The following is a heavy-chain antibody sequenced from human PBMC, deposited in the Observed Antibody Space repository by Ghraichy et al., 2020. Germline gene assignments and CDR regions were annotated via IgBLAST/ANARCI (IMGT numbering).Heavy chain of an antibody. CDR2: IYWNDDQ. CDR1: GFSLSTNVG. J-gene: IGHJ1*01. Sequence: SGPTLVKPTQTLTLTCTFSGFSLSTNVGVGWIRQPPGKAPEWLALIYWNDDQRYSPSLRSRLTITKDPSKNQVVLTMTNVDPVDTATYYCAHRTAAGAGYFQNWGQGTLVTVSS. D-gene: IGHD6-13*01. V-gene: IGHV2-5*01. CDR3: AHRTAAGAGYFQN.